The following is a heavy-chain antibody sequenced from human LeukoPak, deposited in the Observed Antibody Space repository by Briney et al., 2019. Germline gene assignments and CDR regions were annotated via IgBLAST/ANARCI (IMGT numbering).Heavy chain of an antibody. J-gene: IGHJ6*02. D-gene: IGHD3-16*01. CDR1: GYTFTGYY. V-gene: IGHV1-2*02. Sequence: EASVKVSCKASGYTFTGYYMHWVRQAPGQGLEWMGWIKSKSGGTNYAQKFQGRVTMTRDTSISTVYMELSRLRSDDTAMYYCARDLDGMDVWGQGTTVTVSS. CDR2: IKSKSGGT. CDR3: ARDLDGMDV.